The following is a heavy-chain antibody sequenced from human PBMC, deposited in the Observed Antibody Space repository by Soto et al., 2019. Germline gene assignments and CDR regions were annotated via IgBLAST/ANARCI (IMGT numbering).Heavy chain of an antibody. CDR3: ARDQSRGQVFYYYMDV. V-gene: IGHV3-48*01. Sequence: EVQLVESGGGLVQPGGSLRLSCAASEFTFSTYAMNWFRQAPGKGLEWVSYISSSSQNIRYADSVKVRFTISRDNFKNSLDLQMNSLRAEDTAVYYCARDQSRGQVFYYYMDVWGKGTTVTVSS. J-gene: IGHJ6*03. CDR2: ISSSSQNI. CDR1: EFTFSTYA. D-gene: IGHD3-10*01.